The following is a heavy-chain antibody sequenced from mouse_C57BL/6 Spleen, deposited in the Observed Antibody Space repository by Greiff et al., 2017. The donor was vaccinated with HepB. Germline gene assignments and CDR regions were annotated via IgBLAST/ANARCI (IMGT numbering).Heavy chain of an antibody. V-gene: IGHV1-61*01. CDR3: TKSGYDGGYYAMDY. J-gene: IGHJ4*01. Sequence: QVQLQQPGAELVRPGSSVKLSCKASGYTFTSYWMDWVKQRPGQGLEWIGNIYPSDSETHYNQKFKDKATLTVDKSSSTAYMQLSSLTSEDSAVYYCTKSGYDGGYYAMDYWGQGTSVTVSS. D-gene: IGHD2-2*01. CDR1: GYTFTSYW. CDR2: IYPSDSET.